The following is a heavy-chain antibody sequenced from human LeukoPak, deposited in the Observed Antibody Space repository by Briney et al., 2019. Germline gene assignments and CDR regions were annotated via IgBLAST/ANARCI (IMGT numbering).Heavy chain of an antibody. V-gene: IGHV4-59*12. CDR1: GGSISNYY. J-gene: IGHJ4*02. CDR3: AREAAAGTFYFDY. D-gene: IGHD6-13*01. Sequence: SETLSLTCTVSGGSISNYYWSWIRQPPGKGLEWIGYIHSSGSTNYNPSLKSRVTISVDTSKNQFSLKLSSVTAADTAVYYCAREAAAGTFYFDYWGQGTLVTVSS. CDR2: IHSSGST.